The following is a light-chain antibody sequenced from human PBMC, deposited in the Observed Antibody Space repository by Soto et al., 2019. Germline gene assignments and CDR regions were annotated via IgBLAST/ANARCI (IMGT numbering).Light chain of an antibody. V-gene: IGKV1-39*01. CDR3: QQNFNFPRT. J-gene: IGKJ1*01. CDR1: QSISSY. Sequence: DIQMTQSPSSLSASVGDRVTITCRASQSISSYLNWYQHKPGTAPKVLIYAATYLQNGVPSRFSGTGSGADFTLTISSLQPEDFATYYCQQNFNFPRTFGQGTKVDI. CDR2: AAT.